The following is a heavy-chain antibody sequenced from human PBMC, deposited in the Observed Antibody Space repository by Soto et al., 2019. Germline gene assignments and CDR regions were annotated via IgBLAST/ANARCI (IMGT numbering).Heavy chain of an antibody. Sequence: EVQLVESGGDMVQPGGSLRLSCVASGITLSSHEVTWVRQAPGKGLEWLTYISNSGSTKHYADSVKGRFTVSRDNAKKSVFLQMNSLRAESTANYSWARVKLSEALDYWGQGTLVHGSS. J-gene: IGHJ4*02. CDR3: ARVKLSEALDY. V-gene: IGHV3-48*03. CDR2: ISNSGSTK. CDR1: GITLSSHE.